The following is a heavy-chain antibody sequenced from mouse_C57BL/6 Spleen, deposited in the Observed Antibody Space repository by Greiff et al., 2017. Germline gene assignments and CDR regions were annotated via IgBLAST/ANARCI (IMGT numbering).Heavy chain of an antibody. J-gene: IGHJ1*03. CDR2: INPNTGGT. V-gene: IGHV1-18*01. CDR1: GYTFTDYN. CDR3: ARSDTGYFDV. Sequence: EVQLQQSGPELVKPGASVTIPCKASGYTFTDYNMDWVKQSPGHSLEWIGDINPNTGGTIYNQKFKGKATLTVDKSSSTAYLELRSLTSEDTAVYYCARSDTGYFDVWGTGTTVTVSS. D-gene: IGHD1-1*01.